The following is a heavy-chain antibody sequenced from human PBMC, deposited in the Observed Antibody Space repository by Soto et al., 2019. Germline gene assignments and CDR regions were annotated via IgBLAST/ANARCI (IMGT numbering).Heavy chain of an antibody. Sequence: ASVKVSCKASGYTFINYYMHWLRQAPGQGLEWMGIINPSGGGTGYAQKFQGRVIMTRDTSTSTVYMDLSSLRSEDTAVYYCARGYDSSGYYWSPFDYWGQGTLVTVSS. J-gene: IGHJ4*02. CDR1: GYTFINYY. V-gene: IGHV1-46*01. D-gene: IGHD3-22*01. CDR3: ARGYDSSGYYWSPFDY. CDR2: INPSGGGT.